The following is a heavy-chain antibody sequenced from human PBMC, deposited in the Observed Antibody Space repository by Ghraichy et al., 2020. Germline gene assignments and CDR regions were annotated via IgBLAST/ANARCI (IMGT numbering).Heavy chain of an antibody. CDR1: GFTFSSYA. CDR3: ARDLLRSSWFKGIFDY. CDR2: ISYDGSTN. V-gene: IGHV3-30*04. Sequence: GESLNISCAASGFTFSSYAVHWVCQAPGKGLEWMALISYDGSTNYYADSVRGRFTISRDNSKNTLYLQMNTLISEDTAVYYCARDLLRSSWFKGIFDYWGQGTLVTVSS. D-gene: IGHD6-13*01. J-gene: IGHJ4*02.